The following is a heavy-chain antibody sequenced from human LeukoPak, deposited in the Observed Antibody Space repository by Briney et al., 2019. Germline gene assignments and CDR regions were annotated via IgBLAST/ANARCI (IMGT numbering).Heavy chain of an antibody. D-gene: IGHD3-3*01. J-gene: IGHJ4*02. V-gene: IGHV4-34*01. CDR2: INHSGST. Sequence: SETLSLTCAVYGRSFSGYYWSWIRQPPGKGLEWIGEINHSGSTNYNPSLKSRVTISVDTSKNQFSLKLSSVTVADTAVYYCARKFWSGYYTGFNDYWGQGTLVTVSS. CDR1: GRSFSGYY. CDR3: ARKFWSGYYTGFNDY.